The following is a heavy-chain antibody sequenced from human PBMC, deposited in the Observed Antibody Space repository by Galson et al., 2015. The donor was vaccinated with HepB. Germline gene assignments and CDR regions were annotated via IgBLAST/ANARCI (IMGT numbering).Heavy chain of an antibody. D-gene: IGHD6-19*01. J-gene: IGHJ4*02. V-gene: IGHV3-66*01. CDR2: IYSGGST. Sequence: SLRLSCAASGFTVSSNYMSWVRQAPGKGLEWVPVIYSGGSTNYADSAKGRFTISRDNSKNTLYLQMNSLRAEDTAVYYCARLGYSSASIDYWGQGTLVTVSS. CDR3: ARLGYSSASIDY. CDR1: GFTVSSNY.